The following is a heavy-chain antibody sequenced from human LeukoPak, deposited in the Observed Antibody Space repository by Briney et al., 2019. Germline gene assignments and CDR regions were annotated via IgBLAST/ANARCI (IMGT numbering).Heavy chain of an antibody. CDR2: IYSGGDT. D-gene: IGHD6-19*01. J-gene: IGHJ4*02. Sequence: AGGSLRLSCAASGFTFSTYAMSWVRQAPGKGLEWVSVIYSGGDTYYADSVKGRFTISRDNSKNTLYFQMNSLRAEDTAVYYCARSHYSSGPFDYWGQGTLVTVSS. V-gene: IGHV3-53*01. CDR1: GFTFSTYA. CDR3: ARSHYSSGPFDY.